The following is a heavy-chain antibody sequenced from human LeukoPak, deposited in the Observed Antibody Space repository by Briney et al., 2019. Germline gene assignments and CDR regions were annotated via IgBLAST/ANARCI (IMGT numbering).Heavy chain of an antibody. D-gene: IGHD5-12*01. CDR3: ARGGYSGYAH. Sequence: SETLSLTCAVYGGSFSGYYWSWIRQPPGKGLEWIGEINHSGSTNYNPSLKSRVTISVDTSKNQFSLKLSSVTAADTAVYYCARGGYSGYAHWGQGTLVTVSS. CDR1: GGSFSGYY. CDR2: INHSGST. J-gene: IGHJ4*02. V-gene: IGHV4-34*01.